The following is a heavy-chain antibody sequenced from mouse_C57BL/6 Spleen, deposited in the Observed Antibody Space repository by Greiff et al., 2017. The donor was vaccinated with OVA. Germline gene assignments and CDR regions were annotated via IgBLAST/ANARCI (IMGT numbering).Heavy chain of an antibody. CDR3: VRHGLGRAMDY. V-gene: IGHV10-1*01. Sequence: VQLKQSGGGLVQPKGSLKLSCAASGFSFNTYAMNWVRQAPGKGLEWVARIRSKSNNYATYYADSVKDRFTISRDDSESMLYLQMNNLKTEDTAMYYCVRHGLGRAMDYWGQGTSVTVSS. CDR1: GFSFNTYA. CDR2: IRSKSNNYAT. J-gene: IGHJ4*01. D-gene: IGHD4-1*01.